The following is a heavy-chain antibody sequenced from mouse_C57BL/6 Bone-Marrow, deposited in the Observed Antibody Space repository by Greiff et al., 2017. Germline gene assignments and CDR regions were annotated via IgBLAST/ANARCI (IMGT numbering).Heavy chain of an antibody. J-gene: IGHJ3*01. CDR2: IHPNSGST. CDR1: GYTFTSYW. V-gene: IGHV1-64*01. Sequence: PGASVKLSCKASGYTFTSYWMHWVKQRPGQGLEWIGMIHPNSGSTNYNEKFKSKATLTVDKSSSTAYMQLSSLTSEDSAVYYCAPGRGEGFAYWGQGTLVTVSA. CDR3: APGRGEGFAY.